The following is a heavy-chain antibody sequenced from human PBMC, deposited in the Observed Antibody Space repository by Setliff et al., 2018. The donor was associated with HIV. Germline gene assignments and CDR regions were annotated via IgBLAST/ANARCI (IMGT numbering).Heavy chain of an antibody. Sequence: SETLSLTCTVSGVSITSYYWNWIRQPPGKGLEWIGYGHYSGNTKQNPSLRSRVTISVDTSKNQFSLKLISVTAADTAVYYCARAVGSLGSSMGIDSWGQGTLVTVSS. D-gene: IGHD3-16*01. CDR2: GHYSGNT. J-gene: IGHJ4*02. CDR3: ARAVGSLGSSMGIDS. CDR1: GVSITSYY. V-gene: IGHV4-59*12.